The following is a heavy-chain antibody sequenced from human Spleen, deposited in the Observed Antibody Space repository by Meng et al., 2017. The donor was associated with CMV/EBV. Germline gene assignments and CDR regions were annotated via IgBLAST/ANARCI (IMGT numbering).Heavy chain of an antibody. CDR2: IYYSGST. CDR3: ARHVPIVGATNYYYGMDV. D-gene: IGHD1-26*01. J-gene: IGHJ6*02. Sequence: GSLSLSCTVSGGSISSSSYYWGWISQPPGKGLEWIGSIYYSGSTYYNPSLKSRVTISVDTSKNQFSLKLSSVTAADTAVYYCARHVPIVGATNYYYGMDVWGQGTTVTVSS. CDR1: GGSISSSSYY. V-gene: IGHV4-39*01.